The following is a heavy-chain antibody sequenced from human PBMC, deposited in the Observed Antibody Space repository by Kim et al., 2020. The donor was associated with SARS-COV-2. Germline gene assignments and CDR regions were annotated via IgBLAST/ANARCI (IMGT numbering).Heavy chain of an antibody. J-gene: IGHJ6*02. CDR3: AKARVAIVATSSKPTYYYFGMGG. CDR1: GFTFSSYG. D-gene: IGHD5-12*01. Sequence: GGSLRLSCAASGFTFSSYGMHWVRQAPGKGLEWVAVIWYDGSNKYYADSVKGRFTISRDNSKNTLYLQMNSLRAEDTAVYYCAKARVAIVATSSKPTYYYFGMGGWGQGATVTVS. CDR2: IWYDGSNK. V-gene: IGHV3-33*06.